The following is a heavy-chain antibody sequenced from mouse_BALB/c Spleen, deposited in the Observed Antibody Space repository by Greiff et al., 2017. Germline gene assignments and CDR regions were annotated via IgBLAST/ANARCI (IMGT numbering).Heavy chain of an antibody. V-gene: IGHV5-17*02. D-gene: IGHD1-1*01. CDR3: ARPHYGSSFAY. Sequence: DVMLVESGGGLVQPGGSRKLSCAASGFTFSSFGMHWVRQAPEKGLEWVAYISSGSSTIYYADTVKGRFTISRDNPKNTLFLQMTSLRSEDTAMYYCARPHYGSSFAYWGQGTLVTVSA. CDR2: ISSGSSTI. J-gene: IGHJ3*01. CDR1: GFTFSSFG.